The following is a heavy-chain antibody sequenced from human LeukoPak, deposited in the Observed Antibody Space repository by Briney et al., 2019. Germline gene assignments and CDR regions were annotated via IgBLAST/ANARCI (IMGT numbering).Heavy chain of an antibody. J-gene: IGHJ4*02. D-gene: IGHD5-18*01. V-gene: IGHV3-23*01. CDR1: GFTFSSYA. CDR3: AKGFSDTAIPDY. CDR2: ISCSGGST. Sequence: GGSLRLSCAASGFTFSSYAMSWVRQAPGKGLEWVSAISCSGGSTYYADSVKGRFTISRDNSKNTLYLQMNSLRAEATAVYYCAKGFSDTAIPDYWGQGTLVTVSS.